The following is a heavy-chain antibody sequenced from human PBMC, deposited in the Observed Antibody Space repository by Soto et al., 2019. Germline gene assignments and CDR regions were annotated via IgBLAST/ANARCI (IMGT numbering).Heavy chain of an antibody. V-gene: IGHV6-1*01. CDR1: GDSVSSNSAA. CDR3: ARAHMVVVPAAIGAPYYYYGMDV. J-gene: IGHJ6*02. Sequence: SQTLSLTCAISGDSVSSNSAALNWIRQSPSRGLEWLGRTYYRSKWYNDYAVSVKSRITINPDTSKNQFSLQLNSVTPEDTAVYYCARAHMVVVPAAIGAPYYYYGMDVWGQGTTVTVSS. D-gene: IGHD2-2*01. CDR2: TYYRSKWYN.